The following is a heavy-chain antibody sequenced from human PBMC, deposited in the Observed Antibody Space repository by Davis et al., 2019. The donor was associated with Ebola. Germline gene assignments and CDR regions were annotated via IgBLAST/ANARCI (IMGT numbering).Heavy chain of an antibody. D-gene: IGHD6-19*01. CDR2: INSDGSST. CDR1: GFTFSSYW. J-gene: IGHJ6*02. Sequence: PGESLKISCAASGFTFSSYWMHWVRQAPGKGLVWVSRINSDGSSTSYADSVKGRFTISRDNAKNTLYLQMNSLRAEDTAVYYCARDRIAVYYYYGMDVWGQGTTVTVSS. CDR3: ARDRIAVYYYYGMDV. V-gene: IGHV3-74*01.